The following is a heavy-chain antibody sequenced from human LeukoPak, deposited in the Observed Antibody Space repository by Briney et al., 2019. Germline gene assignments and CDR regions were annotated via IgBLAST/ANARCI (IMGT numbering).Heavy chain of an antibody. V-gene: IGHV3-30-3*02. D-gene: IGHD3-9*01. Sequence: GGSLRLSCAASGFTFSNYAMHWVRQGLVKGLESMAVVSHDGIQTYYADSVKGRFTISRDNSKSTLFLQMNSLRAEDTAVYYCAKCPSGVLRYFAPIDYWGQGTLVTVSS. J-gene: IGHJ4*02. CDR1: GFTFSNYA. CDR3: AKCPSGVLRYFAPIDY. CDR2: VSHDGIQT.